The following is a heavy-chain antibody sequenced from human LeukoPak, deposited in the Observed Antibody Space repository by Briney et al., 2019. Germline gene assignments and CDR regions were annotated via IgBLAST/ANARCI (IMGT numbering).Heavy chain of an antibody. J-gene: IGHJ4*02. D-gene: IGHD6-6*01. CDR3: ARGGGSSWFMDY. V-gene: IGHV4-39*01. Sequence: PSETLSLTRTVSGVSISSSNSYWGWIRQPPGKGLEWIGSIYYSGNTYYNASLKSQVSISIDTSKNQFSLKLSSVTAADTAVYYCARGGGSSWFMDYWGQGTLVTVSS. CDR1: GVSISSSNSY. CDR2: IYYSGNT.